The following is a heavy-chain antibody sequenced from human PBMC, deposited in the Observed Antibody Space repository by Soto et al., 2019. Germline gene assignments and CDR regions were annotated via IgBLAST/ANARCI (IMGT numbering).Heavy chain of an antibody. D-gene: IGHD2-15*01. CDR3: AREISVDY. Sequence: QVQLVESGGGVVQPGRSLRLSCAASGFTFSSYAMHWVRQAPGKGLEWVAVISYDGSNKYYADSVKGRFTISRDNSKNTLYLQRNSLRAEDTAVYYCAREISVDYWGQGTLVTVSS. V-gene: IGHV3-30-3*01. CDR2: ISYDGSNK. CDR1: GFTFSSYA. J-gene: IGHJ4*02.